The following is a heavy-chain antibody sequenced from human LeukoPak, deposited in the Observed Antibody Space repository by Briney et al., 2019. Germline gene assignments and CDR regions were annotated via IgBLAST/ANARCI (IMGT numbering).Heavy chain of an antibody. CDR2: INHSGST. Sequence: SETLSLTCAVYGGSFSGYYWSWIRQLPGKGLEWIGEINHSGSTNYNPSLKSRVTISVDTSKNQFSLKLSSVTSADTAVYYCARRNYYGSGSYGDYWGQGTLVTVSS. CDR1: GGSFSGYY. J-gene: IGHJ4*02. CDR3: ARRNYYGSGSYGDY. D-gene: IGHD3-10*01. V-gene: IGHV4-34*01.